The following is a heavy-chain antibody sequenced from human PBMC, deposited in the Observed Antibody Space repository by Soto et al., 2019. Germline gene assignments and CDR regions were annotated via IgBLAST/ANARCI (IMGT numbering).Heavy chain of an antibody. D-gene: IGHD5-12*01. Sequence: PGGSLRLSCAASGFTFSSYSMNWVRQAPGKGLEWVSSISSSSSYIYYADSVKGRFTISRDNAKNSLYLQMNSLRAEDTAVYYCARDPDSGWYFDYWGQGTLVTVSS. V-gene: IGHV3-21*01. CDR1: GFTFSSYS. CDR2: ISSSSSYI. CDR3: ARDPDSGWYFDY. J-gene: IGHJ4*02.